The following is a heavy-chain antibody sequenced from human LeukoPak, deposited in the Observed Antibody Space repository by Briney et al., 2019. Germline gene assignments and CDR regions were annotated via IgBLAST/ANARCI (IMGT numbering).Heavy chain of an antibody. CDR3: ARGFVVVPAAIAN. CDR1: GGSIRSSYYY. Sequence: SETLSLTCTVSGGSIRSSYYYWGWIRQPPGKGLEWIGSIYDSGSTYYNPSLKSRVTISVDTSKNQFSLKLSSVTAADTAVYYCARGFVVVPAAIANWGQGTLVTVSS. V-gene: IGHV4-39*07. CDR2: IYDSGST. D-gene: IGHD2-2*02. J-gene: IGHJ4*02.